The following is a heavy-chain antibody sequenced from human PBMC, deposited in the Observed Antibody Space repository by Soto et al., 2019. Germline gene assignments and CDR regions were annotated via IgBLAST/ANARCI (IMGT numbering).Heavy chain of an antibody. CDR1: GYTFTSYA. CDR3: ARDSGGMDV. V-gene: IGHV1-3*01. J-gene: IGHJ6*02. Sequence: GASVKVSCTASGYTFTSYAVHWVRQAPGQRLEWMGWINAGNGNTKYSQKFQGRVTITRDTSANTSYMELSSLRSEDTAVYYCARDSGGMDVWGQGTTVTVSS. CDR2: INAGNGNT.